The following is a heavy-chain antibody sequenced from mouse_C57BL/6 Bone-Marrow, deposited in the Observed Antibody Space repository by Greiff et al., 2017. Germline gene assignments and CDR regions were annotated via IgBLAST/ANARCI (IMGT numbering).Heavy chain of an antibody. CDR3: ARLYYYGRDWYFDF. D-gene: IGHD1-1*01. CDR2: IYPRSGNT. Sequence: QVQLQQSGAELARPGASVKLSCKASGYTFTSYGISWVKQRTGQGLEWIGEIYPRSGNTYYNEKFKGKATLTADKSSSTAYMELRSLTSEDSAVYFCARLYYYGRDWYFDFWGTGTTVTVSS. CDR1: GYTFTSYG. J-gene: IGHJ1*03. V-gene: IGHV1-81*01.